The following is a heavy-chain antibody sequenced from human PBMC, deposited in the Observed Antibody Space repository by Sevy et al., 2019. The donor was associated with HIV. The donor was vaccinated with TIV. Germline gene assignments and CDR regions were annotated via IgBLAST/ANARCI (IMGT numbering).Heavy chain of an antibody. V-gene: IGHV4-4*02. D-gene: IGHD2-15*01. CDR3: ARDRSVGYCSGGSCYPGSKWFDP. Sequence: SETLSLTCAVSGGSISSSNWWSWVRQPPGKGLEWIGEIYHSGSTNYNPSLKSRVTISVDKSKNQFSLKLSSVTAADTAVYYCARDRSVGYCSGGSCYPGSKWFDPWGQGTLVTVSS. CDR2: IYHSGST. J-gene: IGHJ5*02. CDR1: GGSISSSNW.